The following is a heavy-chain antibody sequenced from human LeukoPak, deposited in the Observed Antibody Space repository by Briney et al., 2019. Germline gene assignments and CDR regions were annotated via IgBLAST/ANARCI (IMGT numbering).Heavy chain of an antibody. CDR1: GGSISSYY. CDR3: ARHDYSAASNFDY. J-gene: IGHJ4*02. D-gene: IGHD3-16*01. Sequence: SETLSLTCTVSGGSISSYYWSWIRQPPGKGLEWIGYIYTSGSTNYNPSLKGRVTISVDTSKNQFSLKLSSVTAADTAVYYCARHDYSAASNFDYWGQGTLVTVSS. CDR2: IYTSGST. V-gene: IGHV4-4*09.